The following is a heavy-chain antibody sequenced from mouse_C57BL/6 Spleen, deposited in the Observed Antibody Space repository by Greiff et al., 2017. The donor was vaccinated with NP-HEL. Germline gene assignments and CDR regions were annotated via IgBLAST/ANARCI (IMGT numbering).Heavy chain of an antibody. V-gene: IGHV1-9*01. CDR2: ILPGSGST. Sequence: QVQLQQSGAELMKPGASVKLSCKATGYTFTGYWIEWVKQRPGHGLEWIGEILPGSGSTNYNEKFKGKATLTADKSSSTAYMELRSLTSEDSAVYFCARRNWDVDPDYWGQGTTLTVSS. J-gene: IGHJ2*01. CDR1: GYTFTGYW. D-gene: IGHD4-1*01. CDR3: ARRNWDVDPDY.